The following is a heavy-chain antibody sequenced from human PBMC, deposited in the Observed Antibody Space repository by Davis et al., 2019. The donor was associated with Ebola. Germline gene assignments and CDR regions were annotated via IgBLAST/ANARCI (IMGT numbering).Heavy chain of an antibody. Sequence: AASVKVSCKASGYTFSSYAMSWVRQAPGKGLEWVSGISGSGGSTKYADSVKGRFTISRDNSKNTLYLQMNSLRAEDTAVYYCAKGSTIFGVGPGYYFDYWGQGTLVTVSS. D-gene: IGHD3-3*01. J-gene: IGHJ4*02. V-gene: IGHV3-23*01. CDR3: AKGSTIFGVGPGYYFDY. CDR1: GYTFSSYA. CDR2: ISGSGGST.